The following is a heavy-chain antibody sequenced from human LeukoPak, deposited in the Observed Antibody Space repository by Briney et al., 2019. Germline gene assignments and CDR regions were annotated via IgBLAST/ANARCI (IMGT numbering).Heavy chain of an antibody. J-gene: IGHJ4*02. Sequence: GGSLRLPCAASGFTLSSYSMNWVRQAPGKGLEWVSSISGSSVYIYYADSVQGRFTISRDNAKKSLFLQMNSLRAEDTAVYYCVRAMEMTTIGPGYWGQGTLVTVSS. CDR3: VRAMEMTTIGPGY. V-gene: IGHV3-21*01. CDR2: ISGSSVYI. CDR1: GFTLSSYS. D-gene: IGHD5-24*01.